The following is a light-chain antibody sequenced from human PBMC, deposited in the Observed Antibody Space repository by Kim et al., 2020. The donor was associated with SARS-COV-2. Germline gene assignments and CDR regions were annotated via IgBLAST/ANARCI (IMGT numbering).Light chain of an antibody. CDR3: QAWDSGNVV. CDR2: QDN. CDR1: KLGDKY. Sequence: SYELTQPPSVSVSPGQTASITCSGDKLGDKYACWYQKKPGQSPVLVIYQDNRRPSGIPERFSGSNSGNTATLTISGTQAMDEADYYCQAWDSGNVVFGGGTQLTVL. J-gene: IGLJ2*01. V-gene: IGLV3-1*01.